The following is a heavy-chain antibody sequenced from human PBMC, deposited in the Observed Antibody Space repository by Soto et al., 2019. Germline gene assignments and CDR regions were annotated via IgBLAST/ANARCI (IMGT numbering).Heavy chain of an antibody. CDR2: ISSSSSYI. J-gene: IGHJ4*02. Sequence: EVQLVESGGGLVKPGGSLRLSCAASGFTFSSYSMNWVRQAPGKGLEWVSSISSSSSYIYYADSVKGRFTISRDNAKNSLYLQMNSLRAEDTAVYYCATHSDIAAAGTLDYWGQGTLVTVSS. V-gene: IGHV3-21*01. CDR1: GFTFSSYS. D-gene: IGHD6-13*01. CDR3: ATHSDIAAAGTLDY.